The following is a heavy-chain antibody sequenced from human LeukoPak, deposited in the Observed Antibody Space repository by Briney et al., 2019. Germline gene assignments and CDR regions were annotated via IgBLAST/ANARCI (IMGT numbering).Heavy chain of an antibody. CDR2: ISGDGGST. Sequence: PGGSLRLSCAASGFTFADYATHWVRQAPGKGLEWVSLISGDGGSTYYANSLKGRFTISRDNNKNSLYLQMNSLRTEDTALYYCAKDIGANSLFDFWGQGTLVTVSS. J-gene: IGHJ4*02. CDR3: AKDIGANSLFDF. V-gene: IGHV3-43*02. CDR1: GFTFADYA. D-gene: IGHD4/OR15-4a*01.